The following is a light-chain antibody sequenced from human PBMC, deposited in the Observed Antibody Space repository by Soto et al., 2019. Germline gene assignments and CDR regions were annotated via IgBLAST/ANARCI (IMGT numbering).Light chain of an antibody. CDR3: NSYTTSSTLVV. V-gene: IGLV2-14*01. CDR1: TSDIGDYNY. J-gene: IGLJ2*01. Sequence: QSALTQPASVSGSPGQSITISCTGTTSDIGDYNYVSWYQQHPGKAPKLMIYDVNGRPSGVSNRFSGSKSANAASLTISGLQAEDEADYYCNSYTTSSTLVVFGGGTKVTVL. CDR2: DVN.